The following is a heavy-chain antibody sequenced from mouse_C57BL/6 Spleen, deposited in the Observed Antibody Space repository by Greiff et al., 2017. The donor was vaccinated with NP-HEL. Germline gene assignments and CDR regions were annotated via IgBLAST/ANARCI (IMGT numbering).Heavy chain of an antibody. J-gene: IGHJ2*01. CDR2: IDPSDSYT. CDR3: ARRGLGRGYFDY. D-gene: IGHD4-1*01. Sequence: QVQLQQPGAELVMPGASVKLSCKASGYTFTSYWMHWVKQRPGQGLEWIGEIDPSDSYTNYNQKFKGKSTLTVDKSSSTAYMQLSSLTSEDYAVYYCARRGLGRGYFDYWGQGTTLTVSS. V-gene: IGHV1-69*01. CDR1: GYTFTSYW.